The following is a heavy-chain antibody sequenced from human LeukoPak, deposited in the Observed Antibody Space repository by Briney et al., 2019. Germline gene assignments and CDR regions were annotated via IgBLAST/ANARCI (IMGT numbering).Heavy chain of an antibody. CDR3: ATTLAAANRFDY. D-gene: IGHD6-13*01. CDR2: IYYSGST. Sequence: GSLRLSCAASGFTFSDYYMSWIRQAPGKGLEWIGSIYYSGSTYYNPSLKSRVTISVDTSKNQFPLKLSSVTAADTAVYYCATTLAAANRFDYWGQGTLVTVSS. J-gene: IGHJ4*02. CDR1: GFTFSDYY. V-gene: IGHV4-59*05.